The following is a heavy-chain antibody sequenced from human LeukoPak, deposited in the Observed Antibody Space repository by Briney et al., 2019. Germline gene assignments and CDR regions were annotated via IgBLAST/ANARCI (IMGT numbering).Heavy chain of an antibody. J-gene: IGHJ4*02. D-gene: IGHD1-20*01. V-gene: IGHV3-15*01. CDR3: STLTSRGLSDS. CDR2: IKSKADGETI. Sequence: SGGSLRLSCAVSGFTVSNNYMSWVRQAPGKGLEWVGRIKSKADGETIDYAAPVKGRFTFSRDDSKNMLYLQMNSLKSEDTAVYYCSTLTSRGLSDSWGQGTLVTVSS. CDR1: GFTVSNNY.